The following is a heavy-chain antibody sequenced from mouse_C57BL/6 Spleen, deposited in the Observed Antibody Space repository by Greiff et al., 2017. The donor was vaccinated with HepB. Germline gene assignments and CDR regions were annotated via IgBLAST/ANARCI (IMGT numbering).Heavy chain of an antibody. J-gene: IGHJ2*01. D-gene: IGHD2-4*01. Sequence: VQLQQSGAELARPGASVKMSCKASGYTFTSYTMHWVKQRPGQGLEWIGYINPSSGYTKYNQKFKDKATLTADKSSSTAYMQLSSLTSEDSAVYYCATPRWAYDYDGGYFDYWGQGTTLTVSS. CDR1: GYTFTSYT. V-gene: IGHV1-4*01. CDR3: ATPRWAYDYDGGYFDY. CDR2: INPSSGYT.